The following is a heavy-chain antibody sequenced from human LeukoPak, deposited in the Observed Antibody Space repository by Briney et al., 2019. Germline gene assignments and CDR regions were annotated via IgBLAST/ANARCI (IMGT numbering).Heavy chain of an antibody. D-gene: IGHD3-10*01. J-gene: IGHJ4*02. CDR1: GGSFSGYY. CDR2: SYYSGST. Sequence: SETLSLTCAVYGGSFSGYYWSWIRQPPGKGLEWIGYSYYSGSTNYNPSLKSRVTIPLDTSKNQFSLKLTSVTAADTAVYYCAKSGSYYGSTSGWGQGTLVTVSP. V-gene: IGHV4-34*09. CDR3: AKSGSYYGSTSG.